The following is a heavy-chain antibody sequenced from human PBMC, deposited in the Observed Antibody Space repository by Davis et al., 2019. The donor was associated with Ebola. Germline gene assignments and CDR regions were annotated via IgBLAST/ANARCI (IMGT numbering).Heavy chain of an antibody. V-gene: IGHV5-51*01. Sequence: GESLKISCKGSGYSFTSYWIGWVRQMPGKGLEWMAIIYPGDSDTRYSPSFQGQVTISADKSISTAYLQWSSLKASDTAMYYCAKYSSGWYDYYYGMDVWGQGTTVTVSS. CDR2: IYPGDSDT. CDR1: GYSFTSYW. J-gene: IGHJ6*02. D-gene: IGHD6-19*01. CDR3: AKYSSGWYDYYYGMDV.